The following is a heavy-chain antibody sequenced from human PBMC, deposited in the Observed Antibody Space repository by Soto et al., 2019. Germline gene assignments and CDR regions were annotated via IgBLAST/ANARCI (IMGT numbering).Heavy chain of an antibody. V-gene: IGHV3-23*01. CDR1: GFTFSSYA. D-gene: IGHD2-21*02. CDR3: AKDRRDEYCGGDCYYYYYYGMDV. J-gene: IGHJ6*02. CDR2: ISGSGGST. Sequence: EVQLLESGGGLVQPGGSLRLSCAASGFTFSSYAMSWVRQAPGKGLEWVSAISGSGGSTYYADSVKGRFTISRDNSKNTLYLQRNSLRAEDTAVYYCAKDRRDEYCGGDCYYYYYYGMDVWGQGTTVTVSS.